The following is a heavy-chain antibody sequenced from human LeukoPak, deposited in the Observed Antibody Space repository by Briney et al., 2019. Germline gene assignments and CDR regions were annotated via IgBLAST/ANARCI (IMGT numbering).Heavy chain of an antibody. J-gene: IGHJ1*01. CDR3: AKDGHREKTVTTDFQH. CDR1: GFTFSSYG. CDR2: ISYDGSNK. V-gene: IGHV3-30*18. Sequence: PGGSLRPSCAASGFTFSSYGMHWVRQAPGKGLEWVAVISYDGSNKYYADSVKGRFTISRDNSRNTLYLQMNSLRAEDTAVYYCAKDGHREKTVTTDFQHWGQGTLVTVSS. D-gene: IGHD4-17*01.